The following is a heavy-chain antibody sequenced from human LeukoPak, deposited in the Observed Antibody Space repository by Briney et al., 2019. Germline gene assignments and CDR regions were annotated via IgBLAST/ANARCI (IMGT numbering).Heavy chain of an antibody. D-gene: IGHD3-22*01. Sequence: SETLPPTCTVSGYSISSGYYWGWIRQPPGKGLEWIGSIYHSGSTYYNPSLKSRVTISVDTSKNQFSLKLSSVTAADTAVYYCARVTYPYYYDSSGFLDYWGQGTLVTVSS. V-gene: IGHV4-38-2*02. J-gene: IGHJ4*02. CDR2: IYHSGST. CDR3: ARVTYPYYYDSSGFLDY. CDR1: GYSISSGYY.